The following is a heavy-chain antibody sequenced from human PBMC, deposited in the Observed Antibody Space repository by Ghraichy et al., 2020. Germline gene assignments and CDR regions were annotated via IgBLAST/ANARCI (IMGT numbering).Heavy chain of an antibody. CDR3: ARDRGYSYGSAYYYYYGMDV. Sequence: GGSLRLSCAASGFTFSSYGMHWVRQAPGKGLEWVAVIWYDGSNKYYADSVKGRFTISRDNSKNTLYLQMNSLRAEDTAVYYCARDRGYSYGSAYYYYYGMDVWGQGTTVTVSS. J-gene: IGHJ6*02. CDR2: IWYDGSNK. D-gene: IGHD5-18*01. V-gene: IGHV3-33*01. CDR1: GFTFSSYG.